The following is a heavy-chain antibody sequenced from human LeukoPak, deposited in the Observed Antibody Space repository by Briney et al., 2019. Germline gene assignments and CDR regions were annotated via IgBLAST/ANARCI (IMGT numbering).Heavy chain of an antibody. J-gene: IGHJ4*02. CDR2: ISYDGSNK. V-gene: IGHV3-30*18. Sequence: PGRSLRLSCAPSGFTFRSYGTHWVRQTPGKGLESVAIISYDGSNKDYADSVKGRFTISRDNSKNTLYLQMDSLRAEDTAVYYCTKQGYCSGSLCYRVFDCWGQGTLVTVSS. D-gene: IGHD2-15*01. CDR3: TKQGYCSGSLCYRVFDC. CDR1: GFTFRSYG.